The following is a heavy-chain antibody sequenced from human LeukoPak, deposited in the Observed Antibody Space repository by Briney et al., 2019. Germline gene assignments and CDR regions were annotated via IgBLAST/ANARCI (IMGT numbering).Heavy chain of an antibody. D-gene: IGHD2-2*01. V-gene: IGHV4-59*01. CDR3: AREGCSSTSCPPTYYYHYGMDV. CDR1: GGSISSYY. CDR2: IYYSGST. Sequence: SETLSLTCTVSGGSISSYYWSWIRQPPGKGLEWIGYIYYSGSTNYNPSLKSRVTISVDTSKNRFSLKLSSVTAADTAVYYCAREGCSSTSCPPTYYYHYGMDVWGKGTTVTVSS. J-gene: IGHJ6*04.